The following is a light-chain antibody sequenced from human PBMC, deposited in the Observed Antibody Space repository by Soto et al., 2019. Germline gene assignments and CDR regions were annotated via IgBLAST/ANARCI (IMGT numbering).Light chain of an antibody. CDR1: QSVKSSY. CDR2: DAS. Sequence: PGERATLSCRASQSVKSSYLAWYQQKPGQAPRLLIYDASTRATGIADRFSGSGSGTDFTLTISRLEPEDFAVYYWQQYGSSGTFGQGTKVDIK. CDR3: QQYGSSGT. J-gene: IGKJ1*01. V-gene: IGKV3-20*01.